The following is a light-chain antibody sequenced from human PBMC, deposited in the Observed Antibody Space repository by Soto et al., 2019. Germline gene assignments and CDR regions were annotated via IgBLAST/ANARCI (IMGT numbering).Light chain of an antibody. CDR3: LQYNSYSRT. V-gene: IGKV1D-16*01. CDR1: QGVSSW. CDR2: AAS. J-gene: IGKJ1*01. Sequence: DSQMTQSPSSLSASVGDRITITCRASQGVSSWLAWYQQKPEKAPKSLIYAASSLHSGVPSRFSGSRSGTDFTLTISSLQPEDFEPYYCLQYNSYSRTIGQGTKVEIK.